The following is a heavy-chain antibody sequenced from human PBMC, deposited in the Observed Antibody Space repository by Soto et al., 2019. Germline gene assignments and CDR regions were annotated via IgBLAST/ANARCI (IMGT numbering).Heavy chain of an antibody. J-gene: IGHJ4*01. CDR1: GLTVSRTQ. Sequence: VELVETGGGLIQPGGSLRLSCAVSGLTVSRTQMSWVRQAPGKGLQWVSVIYSAGSTYYANAMKGRFTISRAISENKIFLELNVLTVDDTAVYYCARAREPEYSSSIFFDYWGRGTVVTVSS. V-gene: IGHV3-53*02. D-gene: IGHD6-6*01. CDR3: ARAREPEYSSSIFFDY. CDR2: IYSAGST.